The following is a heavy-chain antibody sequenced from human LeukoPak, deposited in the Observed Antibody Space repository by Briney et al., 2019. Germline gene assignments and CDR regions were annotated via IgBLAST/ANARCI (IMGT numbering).Heavy chain of an antibody. J-gene: IGHJ4*02. D-gene: IGHD5-24*01. CDR2: MNPNSGNT. Sequence: ASVKVSCKASGYTFTSYDINWVRQATGQGLEWMGWMNPNSGNTGYAQKFQGRVTMTRNTSISTAYMELSSLRSEDTAVYYCVRTMMTTLSYYDYWGQGTLVTVSS. CDR3: VRTMMTTLSYYDY. CDR1: GYTFTSYD. V-gene: IGHV1-8*01.